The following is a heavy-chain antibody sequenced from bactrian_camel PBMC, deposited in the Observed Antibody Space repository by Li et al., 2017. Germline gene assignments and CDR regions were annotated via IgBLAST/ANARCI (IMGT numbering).Heavy chain of an antibody. CDR2: ADSTGTA. CDR1: GLTFDAYG. J-gene: IGHJ6*01. V-gene: IGHV3S55*01. CDR3: AAEASYSGDLFGF. D-gene: IGHD2*01. Sequence: HVQLVESGGGLVQAGGSLRLSCTASGLTFDAYGMGWFRQAPGKERELVATADSTGTAAVADSVKGRFTVSQDDASLALHLQMNSLKPDDTAMYYCAAEASYSGDLFGFWGQGTQVTVS.